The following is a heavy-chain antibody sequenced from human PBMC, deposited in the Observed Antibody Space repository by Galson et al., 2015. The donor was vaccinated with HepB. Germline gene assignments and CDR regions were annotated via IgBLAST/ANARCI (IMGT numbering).Heavy chain of an antibody. CDR2: ISGSGGST. CDR3: AKSPDSSSWIDN. D-gene: IGHD6-13*01. J-gene: IGHJ4*02. Sequence: SLRLSCAASGFTFSSYAMSWVRQAPGKGLEWVSAISGSGGSTYYVDSVKGRFTISRDNSKNTLDLQMNSLRAEDTAVYYCAKSPDSSSWIDNWGQGTLVTVSS. V-gene: IGHV3-23*01. CDR1: GFTFSSYA.